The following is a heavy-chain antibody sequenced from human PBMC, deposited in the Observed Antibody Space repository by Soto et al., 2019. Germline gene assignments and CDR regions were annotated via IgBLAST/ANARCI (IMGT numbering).Heavy chain of an antibody. Sequence: GWSLRLSSAASGFALISFRMHWVRQAPYKGLEWVAFVSNDGTNIKYGDSVKARFTISRDKSKRMVFLQMNSLRVDDTALYYCAKGREGSNLGMDVWGQVTMVAVSS. J-gene: IGHJ6*02. CDR1: GFALISFR. D-gene: IGHD6-13*01. CDR2: VSNDGTNI. CDR3: AKGREGSNLGMDV. V-gene: IGHV3-30*18.